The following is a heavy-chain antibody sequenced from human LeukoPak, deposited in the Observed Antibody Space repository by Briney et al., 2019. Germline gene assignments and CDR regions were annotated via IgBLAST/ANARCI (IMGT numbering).Heavy chain of an antibody. Sequence: PSETLSLTCTVSNGSMTGDSYYWAWVRQPPGKGLEWIGSIFYSGKTYYSTSLKSRVTVSLDTSKKNFSLRLSSVTAADTAVYYCERLWIVATWFDAWGQGALVTVSS. V-gene: IGHV4-39*02. D-gene: IGHD2-2*03. CDR1: NGSMTGDSYY. CDR3: ERLWIVATWFDA. J-gene: IGHJ5*02. CDR2: IFYSGKT.